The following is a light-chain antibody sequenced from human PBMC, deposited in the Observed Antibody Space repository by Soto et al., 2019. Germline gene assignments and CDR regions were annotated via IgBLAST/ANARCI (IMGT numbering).Light chain of an antibody. CDR2: KAS. V-gene: IGKV1-5*03. Sequence: DIPMTQSPSTLSGSVGDRVTITCRASQTISSWLAWYQQKPGKAPKLLIYKASTLTSGVPSRFSGSGSGTEFTLTISSLQPDDFATYYCQHYDVYSEAFGQGTKVELK. J-gene: IGKJ1*01. CDR1: QTISSW. CDR3: QHYDVYSEA.